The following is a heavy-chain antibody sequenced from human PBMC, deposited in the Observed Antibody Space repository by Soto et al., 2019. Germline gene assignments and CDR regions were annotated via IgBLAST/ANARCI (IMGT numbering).Heavy chain of an antibody. V-gene: IGHV3-48*03. CDR2: ISSSGSTI. CDR1: GFTFSSYE. Sequence: GGSLRLSCAASGFTFSSYEMNWVRQAPGKGLEWVSYISSSGSTIYYADSVKGRFTISRDNAKNSLYLQMNSLRAEDTAVYYCASTDSSSWFDAFDIWGQGTMVTVS. CDR3: ASTDSSSWFDAFDI. J-gene: IGHJ3*02. D-gene: IGHD6-13*01.